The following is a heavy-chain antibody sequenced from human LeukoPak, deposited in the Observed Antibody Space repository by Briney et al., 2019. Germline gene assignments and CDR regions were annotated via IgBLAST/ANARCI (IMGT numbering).Heavy chain of an antibody. CDR1: GFTFSNAL. Sequence: PGGSLRLSCAAPGFTFSNALMSWVRQAPGKGLEWVGRIKSKSDGGTTDYAAPVKGRFTISRDDSKTTVYLEMNSLKIEDTARYYCTTIAVAGSWGQGTLVTVSS. V-gene: IGHV3-15*01. J-gene: IGHJ4*02. CDR2: IKSKSDGGTT. D-gene: IGHD6-19*01. CDR3: TTIAVAGS.